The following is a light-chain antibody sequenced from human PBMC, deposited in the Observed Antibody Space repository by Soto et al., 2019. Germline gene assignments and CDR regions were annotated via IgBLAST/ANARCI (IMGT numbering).Light chain of an antibody. CDR2: DTS. CDR1: QSVTSDY. CDR3: QQYAGSPWT. Sequence: EVVVTQSPGTLSLSPGERATLSCRASQSVTSDYLAWYQQKPGQSPRLLIYDTSSRATGIPDRFSGSGSGTDFTLTISRLEPEDFAVYYCQQYAGSPWTFGQGTKVEIK. J-gene: IGKJ1*01. V-gene: IGKV3-20*01.